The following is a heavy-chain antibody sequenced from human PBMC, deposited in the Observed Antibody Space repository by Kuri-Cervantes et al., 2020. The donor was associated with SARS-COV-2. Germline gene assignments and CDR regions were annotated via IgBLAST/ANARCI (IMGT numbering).Heavy chain of an antibody. CDR1: GYSISSGYY. CDR2: IYHSGST. D-gene: IGHD6-13*01. V-gene: IGHV4-38-2*01. J-gene: IGHJ6*03. Sequence: SQTLSLTCAVSGYSISSGYYWGWIRQPPGKGLEWIGSIYHSGSTYYNPSLKSRVTISVDTSKNQFSLKLSSVTAADMAVYYCVQVDIAAAGTNYYYYMDVWGKGTTVTVSS. CDR3: VQVDIAAAGTNYYYYMDV.